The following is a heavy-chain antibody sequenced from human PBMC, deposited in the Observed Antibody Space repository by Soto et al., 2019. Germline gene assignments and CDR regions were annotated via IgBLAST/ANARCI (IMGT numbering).Heavy chain of an antibody. CDR2: IIPLFGTP. J-gene: IGHJ4*03. CDR1: GVTFSTSG. V-gene: IGHV1-69*01. Sequence: QVQLVQSGAEVKKPGSSLKVSCKTSGVTFSTSGISWVRQGPGQGLEWMGGIIPLFGTPKYARKFQGRVSITADGSATTRDLALSGLSSDDTAIYYGARVSPSICGGGNCYRLDSYFDSWGQGSQVVVSS. CDR3: ARVSPSICGGGNCYRLDSYFDS. D-gene: IGHD2-21*01.